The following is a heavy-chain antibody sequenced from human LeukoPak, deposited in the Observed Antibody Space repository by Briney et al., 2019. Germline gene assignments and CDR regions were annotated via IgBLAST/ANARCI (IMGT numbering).Heavy chain of an antibody. V-gene: IGHV3-48*03. J-gene: IGHJ3*01. Sequence: GGSLRLSCTASGFTFSKYEMNWVRQAPGKGLEWVAYIGSSDSGSAIHYADSVKCRFTISRDNAKTSVYLQMNGLRVEDSAIYFCARMGDFCSCANCYLDAFDFWGQGTMVTVSS. D-gene: IGHD2-2*01. CDR3: ARMGDFCSCANCYLDAFDF. CDR1: GFTFSKYE. CDR2: IGSSDSGSAI.